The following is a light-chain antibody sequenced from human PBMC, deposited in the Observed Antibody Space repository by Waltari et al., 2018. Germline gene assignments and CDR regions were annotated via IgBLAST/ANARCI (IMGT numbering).Light chain of an antibody. CDR2: DTS. J-gene: IGLJ3*02. CDR3: SLSCSGVRV. V-gene: IGLV7-46*01. CDR1: PGAVTSGHY. Sequence: QAVVTQEPSLTVSPGRPVTLTCGSRPGAVTSGHYSYWYPQTPGQAPRPLIDDTSNKHSWTRAPVSSSRLGGKAALTLAGAQAEDEAEYYCSLSCSGVRVFGGGTKLTVL.